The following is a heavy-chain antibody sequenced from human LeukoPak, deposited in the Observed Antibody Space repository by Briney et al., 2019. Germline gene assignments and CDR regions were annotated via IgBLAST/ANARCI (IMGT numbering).Heavy chain of an antibody. J-gene: IGHJ3*02. CDR3: ARVVVPAAYPVTDAFDI. D-gene: IGHD2-2*01. V-gene: IGHV1-18*01. Sequence: ASVKVSCKASGYTFTNYGISWVRQAPGPGLEWMGWISVYNGNTNYAQKLQGRVTMTTDTSTNTAYMELSSLRSEDTAVYYCARVVVPAAYPVTDAFDIWGQGTMVTVSS. CDR2: ISVYNGNT. CDR1: GYTFTNYG.